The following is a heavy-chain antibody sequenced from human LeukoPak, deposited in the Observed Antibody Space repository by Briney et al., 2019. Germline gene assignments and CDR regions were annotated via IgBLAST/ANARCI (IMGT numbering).Heavy chain of an antibody. J-gene: IGHJ6*02. D-gene: IGHD3-3*01. Sequence: GGSLRLSCAASGFTFSNYDMNWVRQAPGKGLEWVSSISSSSSYIYYADSVKGRFTISRDNAKNSLYLQMNSLRAEDTAVYYCARDIYDFWSGYYMVGAYGMDVWGQGTTVTVSS. CDR1: GFTFSNYD. V-gene: IGHV3-21*01. CDR2: ISSSSSYI. CDR3: ARDIYDFWSGYYMVGAYGMDV.